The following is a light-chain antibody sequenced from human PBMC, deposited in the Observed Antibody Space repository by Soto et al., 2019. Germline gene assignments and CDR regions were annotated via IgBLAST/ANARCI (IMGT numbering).Light chain of an antibody. J-gene: IGLJ1*01. Sequence: QSALTQPRSVSGSPGQSVTISCAGTSSDVGGYSYVSWYQQHPGKAPKLMIYDVTKRPSGGPNRFSGSKSGNRASLTISGLQAEDEADYYCCSYAGSYSYVFGVGTKVTVL. CDR3: CSYAGSYSYV. CDR2: DVT. CDR1: SSDVGGYSY. V-gene: IGLV2-11*01.